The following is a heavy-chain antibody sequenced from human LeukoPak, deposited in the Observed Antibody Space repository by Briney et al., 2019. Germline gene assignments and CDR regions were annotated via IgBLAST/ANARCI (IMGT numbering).Heavy chain of an antibody. CDR2: ISSSSNYI. V-gene: IGHV3-21*01. CDR3: ARDDTAFFPFDY. J-gene: IGHJ4*02. D-gene: IGHD2/OR15-2a*01. Sequence: PGGSLRLSCAASGFTFSTYTMNWVRQAPGKGLEWVSSISSSSNYIYYADSVKGRFTLSRDNAKNSLYLQMNSLRAEDTAVYYCARDDTAFFPFDYWGQGTLVTVSS. CDR1: GFTFSTYT.